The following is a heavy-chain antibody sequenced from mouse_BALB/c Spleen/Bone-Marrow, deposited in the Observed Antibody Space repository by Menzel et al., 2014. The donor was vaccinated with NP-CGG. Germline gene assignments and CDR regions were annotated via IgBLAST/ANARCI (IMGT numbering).Heavy chain of an antibody. V-gene: IGHV5-6-3*01. CDR1: GFTFSNYG. CDR2: INSNGGST. D-gene: IGHD2-1*01. Sequence: EVKLVESGGGLVQPGGSLKLSCAASGFTFSNYGMSWVRQTPDKRLELVATINSNGGSTYYPDSVKGRFTISRDTAKNTLYPQMSRLKSEETAMYYCVRGNYGNYVNYFDFWGQGTTLTVSS. J-gene: IGHJ2*01. CDR3: VRGNYGNYVNYFDF.